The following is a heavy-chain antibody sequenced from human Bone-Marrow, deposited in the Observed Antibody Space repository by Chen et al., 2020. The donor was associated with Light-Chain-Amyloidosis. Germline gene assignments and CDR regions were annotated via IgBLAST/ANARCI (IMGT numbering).Heavy chain of an antibody. CDR1: CRSISSSSYH. CDR3: AREHSSGWFGYYFGY. CDR2: IYYSGST. D-gene: IGHD6-19*01. Sequence: QLPLQESGPGLVKPSETLFLTCSVPCRSISSSSYHWGWIRQPPGKGLEWIGSIYYSGSTYYNPSLKSRVTISVDTSKNQFSLKLSSVTAADTAVYYCAREHSSGWFGYYFGYWGQGTLVTVSS. V-gene: IGHV4-39*07. J-gene: IGHJ4*02.